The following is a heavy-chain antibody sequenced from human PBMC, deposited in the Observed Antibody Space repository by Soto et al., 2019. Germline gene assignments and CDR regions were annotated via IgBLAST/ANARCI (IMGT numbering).Heavy chain of an antibody. CDR1: GYSISSGYY. V-gene: IGHV4-38-2*02. Sequence: SETLALTCAVSGYSISSGYYWGWIRQPPGKGLEWIGSIYHSGSTYYNPSLKSRVTISVDTSKNQFSLKLSSVTAADTAVYYCARDFGSGDTNWFDPWGQGTLVIVSS. CDR2: IYHSGST. J-gene: IGHJ5*02. CDR3: ARDFGSGDTNWFDP. D-gene: IGHD3-10*01.